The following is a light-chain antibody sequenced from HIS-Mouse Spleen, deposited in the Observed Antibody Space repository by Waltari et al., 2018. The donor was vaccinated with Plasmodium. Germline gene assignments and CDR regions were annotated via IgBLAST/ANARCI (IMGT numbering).Light chain of an antibody. J-gene: IGLJ3*02. CDR2: RDS. CDR1: NIGRKN. Sequence: SYELTQPLSVSVALGQTARITCGGTNIGRKNVHWYQQKPGQAPVLVIYRDSNRPSGIPERFSGSNSGNTATLTISRAQAGDEADYYCQVWDSSTVFGGGTKLTVL. CDR3: QVWDSSTV. V-gene: IGLV3-9*01.